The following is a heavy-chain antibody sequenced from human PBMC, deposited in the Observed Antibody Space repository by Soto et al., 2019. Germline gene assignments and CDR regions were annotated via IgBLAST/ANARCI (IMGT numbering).Heavy chain of an antibody. V-gene: IGHV3-23*01. Sequence: PGGSLRLSCAASGFSFTTYVMSWVGQAPGKGLEWVSDISSTGLYTYLADSVKGRFTISRDNSKNTLYLQMNSLRVDDTAVYYCARTNYYDSSGFDYWGQGTLVTVSS. CDR3: ARTNYYDSSGFDY. CDR1: GFSFTTYV. D-gene: IGHD3-22*01. CDR2: ISSTGLYT. J-gene: IGHJ4*02.